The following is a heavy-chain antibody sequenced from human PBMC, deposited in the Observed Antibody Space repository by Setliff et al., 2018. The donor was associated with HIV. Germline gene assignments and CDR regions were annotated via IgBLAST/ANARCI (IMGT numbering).Heavy chain of an antibody. Sequence: ASVKVSCKASGYTLTTYGISWVRQAPGQGLEWMGWINTNTGNPTYAQGFTGRFVFSLDTSVSTAYLQISSLKAEDIAVYYCAGDGYYYDSSGHLAYYFDYWGQGTLVTVSS. D-gene: IGHD3-22*01. J-gene: IGHJ4*02. V-gene: IGHV7-4-1*02. CDR2: INTNTGNP. CDR1: GYTLTTYG. CDR3: AGDGYYYDSSGHLAYYFDY.